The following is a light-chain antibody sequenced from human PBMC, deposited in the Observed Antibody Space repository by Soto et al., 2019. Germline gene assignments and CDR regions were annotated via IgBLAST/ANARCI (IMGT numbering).Light chain of an antibody. CDR2: EAT. Sequence: QSVLTQPASVSGSPGQSITISCTGTNSDVGGYNSVSWYQQHPGKAPKLVIYEATNRPSGISNRFSGSKSGNTASLTISGLQAEDEADYYCSSYTSSSTRVFGTGTKVTVL. CDR3: SSYTSSSTRV. J-gene: IGLJ1*01. CDR1: NSDVGGYNS. V-gene: IGLV2-14*01.